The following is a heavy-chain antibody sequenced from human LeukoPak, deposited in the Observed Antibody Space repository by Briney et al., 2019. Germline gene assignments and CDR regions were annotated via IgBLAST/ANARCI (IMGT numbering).Heavy chain of an antibody. V-gene: IGHV3-53*01. CDR3: ARENNFGSGMDV. J-gene: IGHJ6*02. Sequence: GGSLRLSCAASGFTVSSNSMNWVRQAPGKGLQWVSVIYSGGNTYYADSVKGRFTISRDNSKNTLYLQMNSLRAEDTAVYYCARENNFGSGMDVWGQGTTVTVSS. D-gene: IGHD3-10*01. CDR2: IYSGGNT. CDR1: GFTVSSNS.